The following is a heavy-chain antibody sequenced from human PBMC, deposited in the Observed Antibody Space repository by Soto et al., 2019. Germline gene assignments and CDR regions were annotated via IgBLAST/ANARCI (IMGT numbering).Heavy chain of an antibody. CDR3: ARDPSSSSWYPVYYYHYGMDV. V-gene: IGHV3-30-3*01. D-gene: IGHD6-13*01. J-gene: IGHJ6*02. CDR2: ISYDGSNK. Sequence: GGSLKISCAASGFTFSSYAMHWVRQAPGKGLEWVAVISYDGSNKYYADSVKGRFTISRDNSKNTLYLQMNSLRAEDTAVYYCARDPSSSSWYPVYYYHYGMDVWGQGTTVTVSS. CDR1: GFTFSSYA.